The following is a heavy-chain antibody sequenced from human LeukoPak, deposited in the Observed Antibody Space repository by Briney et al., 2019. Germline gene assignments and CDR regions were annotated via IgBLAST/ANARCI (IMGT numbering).Heavy chain of an antibody. J-gene: IGHJ5*02. Sequence: GSLRLSCAASGFTFNDYYMSWIRQAPGKGLEWLSYINIGGTNTHYADSVKGRFTISRDNAKKSLYLEMNNLRAEDTAVYYCATYGAGFDTWGQGVLVTVSS. CDR2: INIGGTNT. CDR1: GFTFNDYY. D-gene: IGHD2-21*01. CDR3: ATYGAGFDT. V-gene: IGHV3-11*01.